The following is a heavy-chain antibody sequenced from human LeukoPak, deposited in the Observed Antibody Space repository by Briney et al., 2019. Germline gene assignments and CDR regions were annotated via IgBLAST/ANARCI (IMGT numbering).Heavy chain of an antibody. V-gene: IGHV3-7*01. J-gene: IGHJ4*02. CDR3: ARGSGSGSYFD. D-gene: IGHD3-10*01. CDR1: GFTFSRYW. CDR2: IKQDGSEK. Sequence: PGGSLRLSCAASGFTFSRYWMSWVRQAPGKGLEWVANIKQDGSEKYYVDSVKGRFTISRDNAKNSLYLQMNSLRAEDTAVYYCARGSGSGSYFDWGQGTLVTVSS.